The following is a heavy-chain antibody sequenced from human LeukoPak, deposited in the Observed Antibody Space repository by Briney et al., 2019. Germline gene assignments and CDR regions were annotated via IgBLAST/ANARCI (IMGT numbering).Heavy chain of an antibody. CDR1: GGSISSYY. CDR3: ARRPFSSGFLDI. CDR2: IYYSGST. D-gene: IGHD3-22*01. V-gene: IGHV4-59*08. Sequence: SETLSLTCTVSGGSISSYYWSWIRQPPGKGLEWIGYIYYSGSTNCNPSLKSRVTISVDTSKNQFSLKLSSVTAADTAVYYCARRPFSSGFLDIWGQGTMVTVSS. J-gene: IGHJ3*02.